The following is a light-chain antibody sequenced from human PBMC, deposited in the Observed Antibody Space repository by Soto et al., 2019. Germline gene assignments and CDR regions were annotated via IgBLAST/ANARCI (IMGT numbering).Light chain of an antibody. J-gene: IGKJ4*01. CDR2: DAS. CDR1: QSVSSGS. CDR3: QQYGSSRLT. V-gene: IGKV3-20*01. Sequence: EIVLTQSPGTLSLSPGERATLSCRASQSVSSGSLAWYQQKPGQAPRLLIYDASSRATGIPDRFSGSGSGTDFTLTISRLEPEDFAVYYCQQYGSSRLTFGGRTKVELK.